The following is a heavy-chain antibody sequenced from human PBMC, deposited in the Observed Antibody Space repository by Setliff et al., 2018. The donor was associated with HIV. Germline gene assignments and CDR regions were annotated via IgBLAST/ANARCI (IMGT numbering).Heavy chain of an antibody. J-gene: IGHJ6*02. V-gene: IGHV4-61*02. D-gene: IGHD3-16*01. Sequence: PSETLSLTCTVSGGSISSETFSWNWIRQPAGKGLEWIGRIYTSGSTDYNPSLKSRVTMSVDTSKNQFSLKLSSVTAADTAVYYCARGGYYYYFGVDVWGQGTTVTSP. CDR2: IYTSGST. CDR3: ARGGYYYYFGVDV. CDR1: GGSISSETFS.